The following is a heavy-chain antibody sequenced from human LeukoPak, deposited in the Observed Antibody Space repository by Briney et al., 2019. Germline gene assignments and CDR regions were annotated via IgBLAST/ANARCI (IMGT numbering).Heavy chain of an antibody. D-gene: IGHD6-13*01. CDR1: GYRFIGYW. Sequence: KPGESLKISGKSSGYRFIGYWIAWVRQMPGKDLEWMGIISPGDSETTYSPAFQVQVSISADKSISTAYLQWSSLEASDTAMYYCATLRQQLVEGGFDYCGQGTLVTVSS. V-gene: IGHV5-51*01. CDR3: ATLRQQLVEGGFDY. CDR2: ISPGDSET. J-gene: IGHJ4*02.